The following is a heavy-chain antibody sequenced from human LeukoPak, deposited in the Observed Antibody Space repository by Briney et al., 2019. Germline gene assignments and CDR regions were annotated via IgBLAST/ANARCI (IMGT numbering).Heavy chain of an antibody. Sequence: GGSLRLSCAASGFTLSNHWMIWVRQAPGKGLECVANIKQDGTEKYYLDSVKGRFTISRDNAKNSLYLQMNTLRAEDTAVYYCVKDRAQVGATTAVFDYWGQGTLVTVSS. CDR3: VKDRAQVGATTAVFDY. J-gene: IGHJ4*02. CDR2: IKQDGTEK. D-gene: IGHD1-26*01. CDR1: GFTLSNHW. V-gene: IGHV3-7*01.